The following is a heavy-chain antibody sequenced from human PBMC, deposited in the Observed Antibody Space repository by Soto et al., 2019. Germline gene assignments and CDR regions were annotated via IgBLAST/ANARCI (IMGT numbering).Heavy chain of an antibody. Sequence: GESLKISCTGVGYSFTSYWIGWVRQMPGKGLEWMGIIYPGDSDTRYSPSFQGQVTISADKSISTVYLQWSSLKASDTAMYYCARGYFTTYLCYPWFDPWGQGTLVTVSS. V-gene: IGHV5-51*01. CDR2: IYPGDSDT. D-gene: IGHD2-15*01. CDR1: GYSFTSYW. CDR3: ARGYFTTYLCYPWFDP. J-gene: IGHJ5*02.